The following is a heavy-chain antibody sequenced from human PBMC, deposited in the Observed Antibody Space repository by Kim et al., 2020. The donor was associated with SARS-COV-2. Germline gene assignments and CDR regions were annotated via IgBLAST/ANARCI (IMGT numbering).Heavy chain of an antibody. J-gene: IGHJ4*02. CDR3: ARDLRYFDWLPLDY. Sequence: GESLKISCKGSGYSFTSYWISWVRQMPGKGLEWMGRIDPSDSYTNYSPSFQGHVTISADKSISTAYLQWSSLKASDTAMYYRARDLRYFDWLPLDYWGQGTLVTVSS. CDR1: GYSFTSYW. V-gene: IGHV5-10-1*01. D-gene: IGHD3-9*01. CDR2: IDPSDSYT.